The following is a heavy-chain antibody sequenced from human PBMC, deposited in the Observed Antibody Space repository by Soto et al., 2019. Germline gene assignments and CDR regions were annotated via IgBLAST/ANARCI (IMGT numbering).Heavy chain of an antibody. CDR3: VKDRSELVGPFDY. CDR1: GFTFSSYA. D-gene: IGHD6-6*01. V-gene: IGHV3-64D*08. J-gene: IGHJ4*02. Sequence: GGSLRLSCSASGFTFSSYAMHWVRQAPGKGLEYVSAISSNGGSTYYADSVKGRFTISRDNSKNTLYLQMSSLRAEDTAVYYCVKDRSELVGPFDYWGQGTLVTVSS. CDR2: ISSNGGST.